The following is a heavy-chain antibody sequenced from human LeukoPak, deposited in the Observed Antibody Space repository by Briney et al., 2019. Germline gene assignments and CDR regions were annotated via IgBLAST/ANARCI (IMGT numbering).Heavy chain of an antibody. D-gene: IGHD3-10*01. J-gene: IGHJ3*02. V-gene: IGHV1-18*01. CDR1: GYTFIRYG. Sequence: ASVKVSCKASGYTFIRYGISWVRQAPGQGLEWMGWISAYNGNTNYAQKLQGRVTMTTDTSTSTAYMELRSLRSDDTAVYYCARPQQPLWFGELLTAVDAFDIWGQGTMVTVSS. CDR3: ARPQQPLWFGELLTAVDAFDI. CDR2: ISAYNGNT.